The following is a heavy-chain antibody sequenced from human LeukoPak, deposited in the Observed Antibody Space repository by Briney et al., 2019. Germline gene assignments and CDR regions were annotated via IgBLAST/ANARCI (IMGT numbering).Heavy chain of an antibody. CDR2: ISWNSGSI. CDR1: GFTFDDYA. D-gene: IGHD4-23*01. Sequence: GGSLRLSCAASGFTFDDYAMHWVRQAPGKGLEWVSGISWNSGSIGYADSVKGRFTISRDNAKNSLYLQMNSLRAEDTALYYCAKAPLGTSGFDYWGQGTLVTVSS. V-gene: IGHV3-9*01. J-gene: IGHJ4*02. CDR3: AKAPLGTSGFDY.